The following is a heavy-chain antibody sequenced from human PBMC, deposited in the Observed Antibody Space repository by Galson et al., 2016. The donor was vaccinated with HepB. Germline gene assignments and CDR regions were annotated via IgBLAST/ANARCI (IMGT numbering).Heavy chain of an antibody. Sequence: SLRLSCAASGFTFSTYAMHWVRQAPGKGLEWVAVISYDGNKEDYADSVKGRFTISRDNSKNTLYLEMNSLRGEDTAVYYCARGKRIVATIYYFDNWGQGSLVTVSS. J-gene: IGHJ4*02. D-gene: IGHD5-12*01. CDR1: GFTFSTYA. CDR3: ARGKRIVATIYYFDN. V-gene: IGHV3-30*04. CDR2: ISYDGNKE.